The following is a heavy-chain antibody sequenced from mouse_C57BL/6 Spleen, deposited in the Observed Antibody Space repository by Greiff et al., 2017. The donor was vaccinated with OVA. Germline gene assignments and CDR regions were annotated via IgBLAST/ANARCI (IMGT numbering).Heavy chain of an antibody. CDR1: GYTFTSYW. CDR3: ARKDYGNLGAMDY. D-gene: IGHD2-1*01. Sequence: VQLQQPGAELVRPGSSVKLSCKASGYTFTSYWMHWVKQRPIQGLEWIGNIDPSDSETHYNQKFKDKATLTVDKSSSTAYMQLSSLTSEDSAVYYCARKDYGNLGAMDYWGQGTSVTVSS. J-gene: IGHJ4*01. V-gene: IGHV1-52*01. CDR2: IDPSDSET.